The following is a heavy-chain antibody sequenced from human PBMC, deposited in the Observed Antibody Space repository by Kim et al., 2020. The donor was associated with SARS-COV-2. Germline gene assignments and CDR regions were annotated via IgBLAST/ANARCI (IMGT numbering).Heavy chain of an antibody. CDR1: GFTFSSYW. Sequence: GGSLRLSCAASGFTFSSYWMSWVRQAPGKGLEWVANIKQDRSEKYYVDSVKGRFTISRDNAKNSLYLQMNSLRAEDTAVYYCARHRRRYCSSTSCYNPFFDYWGQGTLVTVSS. D-gene: IGHD2-2*02. V-gene: IGHV3-7*03. CDR2: IKQDRSEK. CDR3: ARHRRRYCSSTSCYNPFFDY. J-gene: IGHJ4*02.